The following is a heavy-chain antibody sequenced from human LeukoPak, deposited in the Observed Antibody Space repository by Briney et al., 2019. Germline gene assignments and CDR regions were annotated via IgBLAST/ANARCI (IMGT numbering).Heavy chain of an antibody. CDR3: AAVRLRFLEWWDFYYLDV. Sequence: SXXVSCKASGFTFTSSAMQWVRQARGQRLEWIGWIVVGSGNTNYAQKFQERVTITRDMSTSTAYMELSSLRSEDTAVYYCAAVRLRFLEWWDFYYLDVWGKGTTVTVSS. J-gene: IGHJ6*03. D-gene: IGHD3-3*01. CDR1: GFTFTSSA. CDR2: IVVGSGNT. V-gene: IGHV1-58*02.